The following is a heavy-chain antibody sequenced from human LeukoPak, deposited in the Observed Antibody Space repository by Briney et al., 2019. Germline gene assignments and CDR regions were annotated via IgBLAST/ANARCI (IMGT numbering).Heavy chain of an antibody. J-gene: IGHJ5*02. Sequence: SVKVSCKASGFTFTSSAMQWVRQARGQRLEWMGWIVVGSGNTNYAQKFQERVTMTTDTSTSTAYMELRSLRSDDTAVYYCARDQSGYSYGYDGWFDPWGQGTLVTVSS. CDR1: GFTFTSSA. D-gene: IGHD5-18*01. CDR3: ARDQSGYSYGYDGWFDP. V-gene: IGHV1-58*02. CDR2: IVVGSGNT.